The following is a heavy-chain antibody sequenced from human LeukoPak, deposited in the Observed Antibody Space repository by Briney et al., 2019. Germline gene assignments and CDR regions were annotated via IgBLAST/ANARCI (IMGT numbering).Heavy chain of an antibody. J-gene: IGHJ4*02. CDR2: ICYDGGRE. CDR1: GFTFSSYA. D-gene: IGHD1-26*01. Sequence: PGGSLRLSCAASGFTFSSYAMHWVRQAPGKGLEWVAVICYDGGREYYADSVKGRFTISRDNSKNTLYLQMNSLRAEDTAVYNCARDGGSYELDYWGQGTLVTVSS. V-gene: IGHV3-30-3*01. CDR3: ARDGGSYELDY.